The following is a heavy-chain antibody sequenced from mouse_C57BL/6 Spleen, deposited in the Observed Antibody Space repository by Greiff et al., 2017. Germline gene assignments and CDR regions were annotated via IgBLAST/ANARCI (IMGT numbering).Heavy chain of an antibody. D-gene: IGHD1-1*01. Sequence: VQLQQSGPELVKPVASVKISCKASGYAFSSSWMNWVKQRPGKGLEWIGRIYPGDGDTNYNGKFKGKATLTADKSSSTAYMQLSSLTSEDSAVYFCARDYGSSPYAMDYWGQGTSVTVSS. CDR3: ARDYGSSPYAMDY. CDR1: GYAFSSSW. J-gene: IGHJ4*01. CDR2: IYPGDGDT. V-gene: IGHV1-82*01.